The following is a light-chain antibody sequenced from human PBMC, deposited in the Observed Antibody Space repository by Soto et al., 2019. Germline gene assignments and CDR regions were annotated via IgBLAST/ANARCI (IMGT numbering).Light chain of an antibody. CDR3: QQYDNLPYT. J-gene: IGKJ2*01. CDR2: HAS. CDR1: QDIINY. Sequence: DIQMTQSPSSLSASVGDRVTITCQASQDIINYLNWYQQKPGKAPKLMLYHASNLETGVPSRFSGSRSGTDFTFTISSLQPEDIATYYCQQYDNLPYTFGQGTKLEIK. V-gene: IGKV1-33*01.